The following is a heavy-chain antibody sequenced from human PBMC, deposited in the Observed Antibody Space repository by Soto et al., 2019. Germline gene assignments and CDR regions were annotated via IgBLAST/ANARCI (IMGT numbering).Heavy chain of an antibody. CDR1: GFTFSSYG. CDR2: IWYDGSNK. Sequence: GGSLRLSCAASGFTFSSYGMHWVRQAPGKGLEWVAVIWYDGSNKYYADSVKGRFTISRDNSKNTLYLQMNSLRAEDTAVYYCAREPYPHCSSTSCYSIGYWGHGTLVTVSS. V-gene: IGHV3-33*08. D-gene: IGHD2-2*02. CDR3: AREPYPHCSSTSCYSIGY. J-gene: IGHJ4*01.